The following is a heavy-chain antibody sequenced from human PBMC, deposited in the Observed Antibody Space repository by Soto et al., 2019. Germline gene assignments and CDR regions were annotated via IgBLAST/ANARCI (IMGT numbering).Heavy chain of an antibody. Sequence: QVKLVESAGGVVQSGRSRRLSCAASGFTFRSYGMHWVRQSPGKGLEWVAVIKSDGRNTDYADSVKGRFFISRDNTRNMLYLQMNSLRADDTAVYYCAKPRSSVEWPPFDPWGQGTLVTVSS. CDR3: AKPRSSVEWPPFDP. D-gene: IGHD3-3*01. J-gene: IGHJ5*02. V-gene: IGHV3-30*18. CDR2: IKSDGRNT. CDR1: GFTFRSYG.